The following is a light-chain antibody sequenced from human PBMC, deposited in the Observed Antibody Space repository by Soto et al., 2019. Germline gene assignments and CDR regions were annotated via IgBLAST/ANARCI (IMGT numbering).Light chain of an antibody. J-gene: IGKJ5*01. CDR2: DAL. Sequence: DILLTQSPATLSLSPGERATLSCRASQSFSGYLAWYQQKPGQAPRLLIYDALKRATGIPARFSGRGSGTDFTPTTSSLEPEDFAVYYCQQRSNWPPVITFGQGTRLEIK. CDR1: QSFSGY. CDR3: QQRSNWPPVIT. V-gene: IGKV3-11*01.